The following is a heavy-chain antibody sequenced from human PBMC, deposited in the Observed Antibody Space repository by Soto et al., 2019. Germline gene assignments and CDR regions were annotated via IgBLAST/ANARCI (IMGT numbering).Heavy chain of an antibody. CDR3: ARTKYYYDSTAYIFDH. J-gene: IGHJ4*02. D-gene: IGHD3-22*01. CDR2: IYHSGGT. Sequence: PSETLCVTCTLSVGSISSGDYWSWIRQPPVKGLEWIGYIYHSGGTYYNPSLKSRVTMSVDTSQNQFSLKLSSVSAADTAVYYCARTKYYYDSTAYIFDHWGQGALVTVSS. CDR1: VGSISSGDY. V-gene: IGHV4-30-4*01.